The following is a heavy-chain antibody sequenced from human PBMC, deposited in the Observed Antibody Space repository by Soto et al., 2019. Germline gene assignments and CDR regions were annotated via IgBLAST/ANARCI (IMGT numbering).Heavy chain of an antibody. V-gene: IGHV3-30-3*01. D-gene: IGHD4-4*01. CDR1: GFTFSSYA. J-gene: IGHJ6*02. CDR3: ARGAGSNFYYGMDV. CDR2: ISYDGSNK. Sequence: GGSLRLSCAASGFTFSSYAMHWVRQAPGKGLEWVAVISYDGSNKYYADSVKGRFTISRDKSKNTLYLQMNSLRAEDTAVYYCARGAGSNFYYGMDVWGQGTTVTVSS.